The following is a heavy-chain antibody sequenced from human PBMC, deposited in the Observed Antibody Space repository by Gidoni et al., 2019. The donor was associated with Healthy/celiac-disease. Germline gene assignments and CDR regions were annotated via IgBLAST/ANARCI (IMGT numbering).Heavy chain of an antibody. V-gene: IGHV1-18*01. Sequence: QVQLVQSGAEVKKPGASVKVSCKAPGYTLTSYGLSWVRQAPGQGLDWMGWISAYNGNTNYEQKLPGRVTMTTDTSTSTAYMELRSLRSDDTAVYYCARDRPVVPAANVTPDYYGMDVWGQGTTVTVSS. J-gene: IGHJ6*02. CDR3: ARDRPVVPAANVTPDYYGMDV. D-gene: IGHD2-2*01. CDR2: ISAYNGNT. CDR1: GYTLTSYG.